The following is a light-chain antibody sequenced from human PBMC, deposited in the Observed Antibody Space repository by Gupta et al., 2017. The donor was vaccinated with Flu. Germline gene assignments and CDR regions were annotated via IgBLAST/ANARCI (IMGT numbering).Light chain of an antibody. Sequence: QSVLPQPPSASGTPGQRVTISCSGSSSNIGSNTVNWYQQLPGTAPKLLIYSNNQRPSGVPDRFSGSKSGTSASLAISGLQSEDEADYYCAAWDDSLSNWVFGGGTKLTVL. CDR1: SSNIGSNT. CDR2: SNN. CDR3: AAWDDSLSNWV. V-gene: IGLV1-44*01. J-gene: IGLJ3*02.